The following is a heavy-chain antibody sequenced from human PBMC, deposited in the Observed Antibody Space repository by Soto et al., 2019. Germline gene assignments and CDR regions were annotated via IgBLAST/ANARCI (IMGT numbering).Heavy chain of an antibody. CDR3: ARAGAAPYYYYGMDV. J-gene: IGHJ6*02. CDR2: ISTYNGDT. V-gene: IGHV1-18*01. Sequence: QVQLVQSGAEVRKPGASVKVSCKASGYTFTSSGISWLRQAPGQGLEWMGWISTYNGDTNDAPKFQDRVTMTIDRSTSTAYMELRSLMSDDAAVYYCARAGAAPYYYYGMDVWGQGTRVTVSS. D-gene: IGHD2-15*01. CDR1: GYTFTSSG.